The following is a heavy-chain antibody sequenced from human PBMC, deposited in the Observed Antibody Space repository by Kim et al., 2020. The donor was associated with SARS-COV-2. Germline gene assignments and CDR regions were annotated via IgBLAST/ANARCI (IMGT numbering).Heavy chain of an antibody. D-gene: IGHD1-26*01. V-gene: IGHV1-18*01. CDR3: ARKWRGSYYFDY. Sequence: YAHKHPGRATLTTDTSTSTAYMELRSMSSDDTAVYYCARKWRGSYYFDYWGQGTLVTISS. J-gene: IGHJ4*02.